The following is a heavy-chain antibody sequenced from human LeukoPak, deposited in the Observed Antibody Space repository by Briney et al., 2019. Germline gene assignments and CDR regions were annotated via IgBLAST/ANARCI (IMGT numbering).Heavy chain of an antibody. CDR3: ARDGSGWSFDY. CDR2: INSDGSST. CDR1: EFSFSSYW. J-gene: IGHJ4*02. D-gene: IGHD6-19*01. V-gene: IGHV3-74*01. Sequence: PGGSLRLSCAASEFSFSSYWMYWVRQAPGRGLEWVSHINSDGSSTTYADSAKGRFTISRDNAKNTLYLQMNSLRAEDSAVYYCARDGSGWSFDYWGQGTLVTVSS.